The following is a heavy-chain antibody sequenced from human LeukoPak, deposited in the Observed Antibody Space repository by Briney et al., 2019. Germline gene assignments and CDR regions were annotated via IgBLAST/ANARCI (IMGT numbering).Heavy chain of an antibody. CDR3: ARVTSPPYQLLLSGWFDP. J-gene: IGHJ5*02. CDR2: IYHSGST. D-gene: IGHD2-2*01. CDR1: GGSISSSNW. V-gene: IGHV4-4*02. Sequence: KSSETLSLTCAVSGGSISSSNWWSWVRQPPGKGLEWIGEIYHSGSTNYNPSPKSRVTISVDKSKNQFSLKLSSVTAADTAVYYCARVTSPPYQLLLSGWFDPWGQGTPVTVSS.